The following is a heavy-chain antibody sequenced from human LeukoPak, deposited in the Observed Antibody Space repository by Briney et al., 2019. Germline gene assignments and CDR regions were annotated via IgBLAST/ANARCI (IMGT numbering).Heavy chain of an antibody. CDR3: ARGGYSYGFGSYYYMDV. Sequence: ASVKVSCKASGDTFIRYGISWVRQAPGQGLEWMGWISTGNGNTNYGQKFQGRVTMTRNTSISTAYMELSSLRSEDTAVYYCARGGYSYGFGSYYYMDVWGKGTTVTISS. J-gene: IGHJ6*03. D-gene: IGHD5-18*01. V-gene: IGHV1-18*01. CDR2: ISTGNGNT. CDR1: GDTFIRYG.